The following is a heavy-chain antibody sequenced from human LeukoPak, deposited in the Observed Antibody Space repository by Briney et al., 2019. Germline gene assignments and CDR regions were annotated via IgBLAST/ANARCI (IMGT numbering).Heavy chain of an antibody. CDR2: IYTSGNT. D-gene: IGHD7-27*01. Sequence: PSETLSLTCSVSGGSISDHYWNWIRQPPGKGLEWIGRIYTSGNTNYNPSLKSQVTISMDTSKNQFSLNLNSVTAADTAVYYCARDRAGDSFDIWGQGTMVTVSS. CDR1: GGSISDHY. J-gene: IGHJ3*02. CDR3: ARDRAGDSFDI. V-gene: IGHV4-4*08.